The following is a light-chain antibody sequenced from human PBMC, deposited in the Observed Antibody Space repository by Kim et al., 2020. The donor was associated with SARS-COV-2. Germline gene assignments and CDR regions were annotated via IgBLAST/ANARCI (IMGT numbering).Light chain of an antibody. Sequence: DIQLTQSPSFLSASVGDRVTITCRASQGISYYLAWYQQKPGKAPNLLIYAASTLQSGVPSRFSDRGSGTEFTLTISSLQPEDFATYYCQHLSSYPITFGQGTRLEIK. CDR1: QGISYY. J-gene: IGKJ5*01. CDR3: QHLSSYPIT. V-gene: IGKV1-9*01. CDR2: AAS.